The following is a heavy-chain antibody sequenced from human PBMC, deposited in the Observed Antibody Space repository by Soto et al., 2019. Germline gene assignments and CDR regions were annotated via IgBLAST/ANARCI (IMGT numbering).Heavy chain of an antibody. J-gene: IGHJ4*02. V-gene: IGHV3-64*01. CDR2: ITNNGGST. Sequence: EVQLVESGGGLVQPGGSLRLSCAASGFTFSNYGMHWVRQAPGKGLEYVSAITNNGGSTYYANSVKGRFTISRDNSKNTLYLQMGSLRAEDMAVYYCARDALGAYYSDYWGQGTLVTVSS. CDR3: ARDALGAYYSDY. D-gene: IGHD3-3*01. CDR1: GFTFSNYG.